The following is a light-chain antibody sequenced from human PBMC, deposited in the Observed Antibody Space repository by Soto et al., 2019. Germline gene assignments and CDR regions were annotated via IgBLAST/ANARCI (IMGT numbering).Light chain of an antibody. J-gene: IGKJ5*01. CDR1: QSVSSF. Sequence: PGERATLSCRAIQSVSSFLVWYQQKPGQAPRLLIYDTSNRATGIPARFSGSGSGTDFTLTINSLEPEDFAVYYCQQRDNWPPLTFGQGTRLEIK. V-gene: IGKV3-11*01. CDR3: QQRDNWPPLT. CDR2: DTS.